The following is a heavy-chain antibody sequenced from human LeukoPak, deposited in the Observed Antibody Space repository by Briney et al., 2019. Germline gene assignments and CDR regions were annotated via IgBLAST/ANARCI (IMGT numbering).Heavy chain of an antibody. CDR2: IYSGGST. CDR1: GFTVSSNY. D-gene: IGHD5-18*01. Sequence: GGSLRLSCAASGFTVSSNYMSWVRQAPGKGLEWVSVIYSGGSTYYADSVKGRFTISRDNSKNTLYLQMNSLRAEDTAVYYCTRQRAYNLDDWGQGTLVTVSS. J-gene: IGHJ4*02. V-gene: IGHV3-53*01. CDR3: TRQRAYNLDD.